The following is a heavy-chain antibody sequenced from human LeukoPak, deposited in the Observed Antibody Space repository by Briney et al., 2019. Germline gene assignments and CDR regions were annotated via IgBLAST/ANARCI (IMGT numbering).Heavy chain of an antibody. V-gene: IGHV4-59*01. CDR2: IYYSGST. CDR1: GGSISSYY. J-gene: IGHJ6*02. CDR3: ARADGSSGSYFYGMDV. D-gene: IGHD3-10*01. Sequence: PSETLSLTCTVSGGSISSYYWNWIRQPPGKGLEWIGYIYYSGSTNYNPSLKSRVTISVDTSKNQFSLKLSSVTAADTAVYYCARADGSSGSYFYGMDVWGQGTTVTVS.